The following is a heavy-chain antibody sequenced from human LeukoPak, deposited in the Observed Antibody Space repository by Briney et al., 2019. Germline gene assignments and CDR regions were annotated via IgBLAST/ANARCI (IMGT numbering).Heavy chain of an antibody. J-gene: IGHJ5*02. CDR1: GFTFSSYE. CDR3: ARGPDIVVVVAAAPGWFDP. D-gene: IGHD2-15*01. Sequence: GGSLRLSRAASGFTFSSYEMNWVRQAPGKGLEWVSYISSSGSTIYYADSVKGRFTISRDNAKNSLYLQMNSLRAEDTAVYYCARGPDIVVVVAAAPGWFDPWGQGTLVTVSS. V-gene: IGHV3-48*03. CDR2: ISSSGSTI.